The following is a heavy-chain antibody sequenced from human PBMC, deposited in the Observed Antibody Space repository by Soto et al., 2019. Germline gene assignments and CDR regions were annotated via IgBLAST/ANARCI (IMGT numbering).Heavy chain of an antibody. Sequence: PGGSLRLSCAAPGFTFSDYYMSWIRQAPGKGLEWVSYITSSGSTIYYADSVKGQFTISRDNAKNSLYLQMNSLRAEDTAVYYCARENEQWVAADNWGQGTLVTVSS. CDR1: GFTFSDYY. V-gene: IGHV3-11*01. CDR2: ITSSGSTI. D-gene: IGHD6-19*01. CDR3: ARENEQWVAADN. J-gene: IGHJ4*02.